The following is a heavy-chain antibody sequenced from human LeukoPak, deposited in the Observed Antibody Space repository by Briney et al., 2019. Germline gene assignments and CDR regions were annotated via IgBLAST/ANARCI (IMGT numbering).Heavy chain of an antibody. J-gene: IGHJ5*02. D-gene: IGHD6-19*01. Sequence: GESLQISCKGSGYSFTNYWIGWVRQMPGKGLEWMGIIYPNDSYTRYSPSFQGQVTISADKSISTAYLQWSSLKASDTAIYYCARLIAVAGTWFDPWGQGTLVTVSS. CDR3: ARLIAVAGTWFDP. V-gene: IGHV5-51*01. CDR1: GYSFTNYW. CDR2: IYPNDSYT.